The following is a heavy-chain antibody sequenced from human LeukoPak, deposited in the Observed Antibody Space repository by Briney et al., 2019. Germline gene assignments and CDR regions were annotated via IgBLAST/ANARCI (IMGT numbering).Heavy chain of an antibody. D-gene: IGHD3-10*01. CDR2: IYHSGST. J-gene: IGHJ4*02. V-gene: IGHV4-4*02. Sequence: SETLSLTCAVSGGSISSSNWWSWVRQPPGKGLEWIGEIYHSGSTNYNPSLKSRVTISVDKSKNQFSLKLSSVTAADTAVYYCARTSISLLWFGELFHYFDYWGQGTLVTVSS. CDR3: ARTSISLLWFGELFHYFDY. CDR1: GGSISSSNW.